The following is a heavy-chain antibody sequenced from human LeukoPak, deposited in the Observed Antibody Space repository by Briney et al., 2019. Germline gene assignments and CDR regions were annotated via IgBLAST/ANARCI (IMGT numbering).Heavy chain of an antibody. V-gene: IGHV3-7*01. CDR1: GFSFSGYW. CDR3: ARENEIIPSYYFDY. CDR2: INQDGSKK. Sequence: PGGSLRLSCTASGFSFSGYWMTWVRHTPGKGLEWVANINQDGSKKSYVDSVRGRFTISRDDSKNTLSLQMNSLRAEDTAVYYCARENEIIPSYYFDYWGQGILVAVSS. J-gene: IGHJ4*02. D-gene: IGHD3-16*01.